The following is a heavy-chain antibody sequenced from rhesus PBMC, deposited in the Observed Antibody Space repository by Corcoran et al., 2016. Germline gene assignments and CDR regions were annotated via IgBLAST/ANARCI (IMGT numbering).Heavy chain of an antibody. CDR1: GGSISGGYD. Sequence: QVQLQESGTGVVKPSETLSLTCAVSGGSISGGYDWSWIRQPPGKGLEWIGYIYGSSGSTHDNPSLKDLVTISKDASKNQFSLTLSSATAADTGVYYCGSGSWNGVLDSWGQGVVVTVSS. V-gene: IGHV4-76*01. CDR2: IYGSSGST. J-gene: IGHJ6*01. CDR3: GSGSWNGVLDS. D-gene: IGHD6-25*01.